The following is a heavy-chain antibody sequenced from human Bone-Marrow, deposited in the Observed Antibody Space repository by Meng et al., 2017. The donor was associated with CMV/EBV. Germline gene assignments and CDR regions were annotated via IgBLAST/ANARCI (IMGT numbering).Heavy chain of an antibody. D-gene: IGHD6-6*01. CDR2: INPNSGGT. CDR1: RTTFTGYY. CDR3: ARDGLYSSSHFDY. J-gene: IGHJ4*02. V-gene: IGHV1-2*02. Sequence: QVQLVQSGAEVEKPGASVQVSCQASRTTFTGYYMHWVRQAPGQGLEWMGWINPNSGGTNYAQKFQGRVTMTRNTSISTAYMELSRLRSDDTAVYYCARDGLYSSSHFDYWGQGTLVTVSS.